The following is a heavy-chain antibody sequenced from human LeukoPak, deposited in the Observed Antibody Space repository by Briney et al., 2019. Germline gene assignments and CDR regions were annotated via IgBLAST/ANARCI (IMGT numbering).Heavy chain of an antibody. D-gene: IGHD2-21*01. CDR3: ARSSSVTIPGYYFDY. CDR1: GYTFTSYG. Sequence: ASVKVSCKASGYTFTSYGISWVRQAPGQGLEWMGWISAYNGNTNYAQKLQGRVTMTTDTSTSTAYMELGSLRSDDTAVYYCARSSSVTIPGYYFDYWGQGTLVTVSS. CDR2: ISAYNGNT. V-gene: IGHV1-18*01. J-gene: IGHJ4*02.